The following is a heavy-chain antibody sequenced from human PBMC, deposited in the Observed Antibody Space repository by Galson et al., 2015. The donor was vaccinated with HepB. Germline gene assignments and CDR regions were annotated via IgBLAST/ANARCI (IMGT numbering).Heavy chain of an antibody. CDR2: ISYDGSNK. J-gene: IGHJ4*02. CDR3: ARDPIEGYSSSWYGPFDY. CDR1: GFIFSSYA. V-gene: IGHV3-30-3*01. Sequence: SLRLSCAASGFIFSSYAMHWVRQAPGKGLEWVAVISYDGSNKYYADSVKGRFTISRDNSKNTLYLQMNSLRAEDTAVYYCARDPIEGYSSSWYGPFDYWGQGTLVTVSS. D-gene: IGHD6-13*01.